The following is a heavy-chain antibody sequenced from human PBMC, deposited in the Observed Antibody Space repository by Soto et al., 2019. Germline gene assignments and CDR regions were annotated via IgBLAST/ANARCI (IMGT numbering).Heavy chain of an antibody. CDR3: AKGLGGNDVPLDL. CDR1: GFTFSSYG. CDR2: ISYDGSNK. J-gene: IGHJ2*01. V-gene: IGHV3-30*18. Sequence: GGSLRLSCAASGFTFSSYGMHWVRQAPGKGLEWVAVISYDGSNKYYADSVKGRFTISRDNSKNTLYLQMNSLRAEDTAVYYCAKGLGGNDVPLDLWGRGTLVTVSS. D-gene: IGHD2-15*01.